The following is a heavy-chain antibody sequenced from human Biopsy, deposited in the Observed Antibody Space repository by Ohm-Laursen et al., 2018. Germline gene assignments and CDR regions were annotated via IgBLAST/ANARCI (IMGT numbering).Heavy chain of an antibody. D-gene: IGHD3-16*02. CDR2: IRPLNGDT. V-gene: IGHV1-18*01. J-gene: IGHJ4*02. CDR1: GYNFISYS. CDR3: ARGEVTFGELIVSLDS. Sequence: SVKVSCKTSGYNFISYSINWVRQAPGQGLEWMGWIRPLNGDTKYGQKFQDRVTMTTDTSTSTVYMELTSLRSDDTAVYYCARGEVTFGELIVSLDSWGQGTLVTVSS.